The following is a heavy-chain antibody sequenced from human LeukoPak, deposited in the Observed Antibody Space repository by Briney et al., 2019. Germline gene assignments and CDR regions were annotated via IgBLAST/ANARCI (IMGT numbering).Heavy chain of an antibody. CDR3: ARSGTTSDILTGQNWFDP. CDR2: ISSSGSTI. J-gene: IGHJ5*02. CDR1: GFTFSSYE. D-gene: IGHD3-9*01. V-gene: IGHV3-48*03. Sequence: PGGSLRLSCAASGFTFSSYEMNWVRQAPGKGLEWVSYISSSGSTIYYADSVKGRFTISRDNAKNSLYLQMYSLRAEDTAVYHCARSGTTSDILTGQNWFDPWGQGTLVTVSS.